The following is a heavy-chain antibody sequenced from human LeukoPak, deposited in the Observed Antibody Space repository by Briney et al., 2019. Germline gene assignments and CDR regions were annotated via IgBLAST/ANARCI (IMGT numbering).Heavy chain of an antibody. CDR2: ISVSGTI. J-gene: IGHJ6*03. CDR1: GFTFSDYY. Sequence: GSLRLSCAASGFTFSDYYMSWIRRAPGKGLEWLSYISVSGTIHADSVMGRVTVSRDNAKNSLYLQMNSLRAEDTAVYYCARIRGSTLPISYMDVWGKGTTVTVSS. CDR3: ARIRGSTLPISYMDV. D-gene: IGHD6-13*01. V-gene: IGHV3-11*06.